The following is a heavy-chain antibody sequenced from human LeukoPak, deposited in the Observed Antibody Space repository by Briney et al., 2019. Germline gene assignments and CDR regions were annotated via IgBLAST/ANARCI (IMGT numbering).Heavy chain of an antibody. Sequence: GGSLRLSWAASGFTFSSYGMSWVRQAPGKGLEWVSAISGSGGSTYHADSVKGRFTISRDNSKNTLYLQMNSLRAEDTAVYYCAKVKGYCTNGACPHYYMDVWGKGTTVTVSS. V-gene: IGHV3-23*01. D-gene: IGHD2-8*01. CDR2: ISGSGGST. J-gene: IGHJ6*03. CDR1: GFTFSSYG. CDR3: AKVKGYCTNGACPHYYMDV.